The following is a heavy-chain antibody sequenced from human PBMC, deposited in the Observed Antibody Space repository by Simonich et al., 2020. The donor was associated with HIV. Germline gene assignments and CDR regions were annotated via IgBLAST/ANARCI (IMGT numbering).Heavy chain of an antibody. D-gene: IGHD6-13*01. J-gene: IGHJ3*02. V-gene: IGHV4-34*01. CDR2: INHSEST. CDR1: GGSFNTYY. CDR3: ARGRYSSSSHDVFDS. Sequence: QVQLQQWGAGLLKPSETLSLSCAVYGGSFNTYYCSWIRQPPGKGLEWIGEINHSESTNYNPSHKSRVTIAVDTSKNQCSLKLSSVTAADTAVYYWARGRYSSSSHDVFDSWGQGTMVTVSS.